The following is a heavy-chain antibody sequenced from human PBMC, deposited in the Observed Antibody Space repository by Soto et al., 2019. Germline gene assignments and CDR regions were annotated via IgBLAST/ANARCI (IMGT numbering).Heavy chain of an antibody. Sequence: EVQLVESGGGLVQPGGSLRLSCAASGFSFSNYAMDWVRQAPGKGLEWVSYISGSSSNIRYADSVKGRFTISRDNAKSSVYLQMNILRADDPAVYYCARDPSRGSDWARYLDLWGRGTLVTVSS. CDR1: GFSFSNYA. J-gene: IGHJ2*01. V-gene: IGHV3-48*01. D-gene: IGHD1-26*01. CDR3: ARDPSRGSDWARYLDL. CDR2: ISGSSSNI.